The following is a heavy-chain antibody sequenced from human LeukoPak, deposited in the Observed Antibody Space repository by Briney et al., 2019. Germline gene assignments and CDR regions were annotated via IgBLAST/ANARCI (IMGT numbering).Heavy chain of an antibody. J-gene: IGHJ4*02. V-gene: IGHV4-4*07. D-gene: IGHD3-9*01. CDR3: ARDTFWLGKYYFDY. Sequence: SETLSLNCSVSGGSMSSYYWSWIRQPAGKGLEWIGRIYTSGSTNYNPSLKTRLTISVDTSRKEFSLKLSSVTAADTAVYYCARDTFWLGKYYFDYWGQGTLVTVSS. CDR1: GGSMSSYY. CDR2: IYTSGST.